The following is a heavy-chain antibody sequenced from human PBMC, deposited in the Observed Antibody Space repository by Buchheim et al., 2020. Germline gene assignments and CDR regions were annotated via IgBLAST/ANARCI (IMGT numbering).Heavy chain of an antibody. CDR1: GFTFSNAW. CDR2: IKSKYNGGTT. J-gene: IGHJ4*02. V-gene: IGHV3-15*01. D-gene: IGHD3-16*01. Sequence: EAQLVESGGGLVEPGGSLRLSCAASGFTFSNAWMSWVRQAPGKGLEWVGRIKSKYNGGTTNYAAPVRGRFTVSRDDSKNTLYLQMSSLRTEDTAVYYCTTDFPGGPADYWGQGTL. CDR3: TTDFPGGPADY.